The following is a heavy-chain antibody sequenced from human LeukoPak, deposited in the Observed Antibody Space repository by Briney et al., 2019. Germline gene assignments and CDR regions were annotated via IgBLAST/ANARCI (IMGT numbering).Heavy chain of an antibody. CDR1: GFSLNTNGVG. Sequence: SGPTLVNPTQTLTLTCTFSGFSLNTNGVGGGWIRQPPGKALEWLALILWDDDKRYSPSLKSRLTITKDTSRNQVLLIMTNMDPVDTATYYCARSPLTYSSGWQYNWFDPWGQGTLVTVSS. J-gene: IGHJ5*02. D-gene: IGHD6-19*01. V-gene: IGHV2-5*02. CDR3: ARSPLTYSSGWQYNWFDP. CDR2: ILWDDDK.